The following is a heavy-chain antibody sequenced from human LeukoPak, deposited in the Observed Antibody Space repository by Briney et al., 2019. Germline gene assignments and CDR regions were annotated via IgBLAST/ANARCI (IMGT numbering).Heavy chain of an antibody. CDR1: GYTFTTYW. CDR3: ARKVYCRTTRCHNGLDV. V-gene: IGHV5-51*01. J-gene: IGHJ6*02. Sequence: GESLNISCKGSGYTFTTYWTGWVRQQPGKGLEWMGIIYPADSDTEYSPSFRGQVTISVDKSTSTAYLQWRSLTASDTAIYYCARKVYCRTTRCHNGLDVWGQGTTVTVSS. CDR2: IYPADSDT. D-gene: IGHD2-2*01.